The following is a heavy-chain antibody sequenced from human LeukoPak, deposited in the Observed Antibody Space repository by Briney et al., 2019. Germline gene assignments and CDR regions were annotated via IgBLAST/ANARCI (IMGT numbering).Heavy chain of an antibody. CDR3: ARGNCGGDCYSFDY. Sequence: ASVKVSCKASGYTFTSHGIIWVRQAPGQGLEWMAWISAYNGNTNYAQKLQGRVTATTETSTSTAYMELRSLRSDDTAVYYCARGNCGGDCYSFDYWGQGTLVTVSS. J-gene: IGHJ4*02. V-gene: IGHV1-18*01. CDR2: ISAYNGNT. D-gene: IGHD2-21*02. CDR1: GYTFTSHG.